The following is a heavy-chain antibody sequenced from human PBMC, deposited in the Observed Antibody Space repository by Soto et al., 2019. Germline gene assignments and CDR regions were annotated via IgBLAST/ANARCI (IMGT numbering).Heavy chain of an antibody. Sequence: EVQLVESGGGLVQPGGSLRLSCAASGFTVSNNYMSWVRQSPGKGLEWVSLIYSGGNTKYADSVKGRFTISRDSSTNTLFLQMNSMRAEDSAMFSCAAFLPAGHTAFEHGGQGTLVIVSS. CDR3: AAFLPAGHTAFEH. V-gene: IGHV3-66*01. D-gene: IGHD2-21*01. CDR2: IYSGGNT. J-gene: IGHJ1*01. CDR1: GFTVSNNY.